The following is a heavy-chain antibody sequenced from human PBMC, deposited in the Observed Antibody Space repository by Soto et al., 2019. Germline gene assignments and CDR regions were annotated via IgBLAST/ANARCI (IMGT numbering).Heavy chain of an antibody. CDR1: GFTFSSAG. CDR2: ISYDGSNK. D-gene: IGHD4-17*01. CDR3: AKDHDYGDYYYYYMDV. J-gene: IGHJ6*03. Sequence: QVQLVESGGGVVQPGRSLRLSCAASGFTFSSAGMHWVRQAPGKGLEWVAGISYDGSNKYYADSVKGRFTISRDNSKNTLYLQMNRLRAEDTAVYYCAKDHDYGDYYYYYMDVWGKWTTVTVSS. V-gene: IGHV3-30*18.